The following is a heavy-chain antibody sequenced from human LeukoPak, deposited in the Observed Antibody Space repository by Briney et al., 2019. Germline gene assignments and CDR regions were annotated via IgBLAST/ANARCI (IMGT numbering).Heavy chain of an antibody. CDR1: GFTFTTYA. CDR2: ISGSGDST. Sequence: GGSLRLSCAASGFTFTTYAMSWVRQAPGKGLEWVSVISGSGDSTYYADSVKGRFTISRDISKNTLYLQMKSLRAGDTAVYYCAKDTGSGYYQYYFDYWGQGTLVTVS. CDR3: AKDTGSGYYQYYFDY. V-gene: IGHV3-23*01. D-gene: IGHD3-22*01. J-gene: IGHJ4*02.